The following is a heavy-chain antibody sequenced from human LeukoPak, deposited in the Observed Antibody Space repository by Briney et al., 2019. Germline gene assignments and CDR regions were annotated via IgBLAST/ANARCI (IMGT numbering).Heavy chain of an antibody. CDR3: ARGGDYEIDY. CDR2: IYRGST. D-gene: IGHD4-17*01. CDR1: GVSICTYY. Sequence: SETLSLTCTVSGVSICTYYWNWIRQPPGKGPEWIGYIYRGSTNYNPSFESRVTISVDTSKNQFSLKLSSVTAADTAVYYCARGGDYEIDYWGQGILVTVSS. V-gene: IGHV4-59*01. J-gene: IGHJ4*02.